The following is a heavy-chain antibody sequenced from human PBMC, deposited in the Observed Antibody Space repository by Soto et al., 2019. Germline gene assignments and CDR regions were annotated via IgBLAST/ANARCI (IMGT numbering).Heavy chain of an antibody. J-gene: IGHJ4*02. D-gene: IGHD2-15*01. CDR1: GGSISSSSYY. CDR2: IYYSGST. CDR3: ARQGIYCSGGSCYSPYYFDY. V-gene: IGHV4-39*01. Sequence: SGTLYLTCTVSGGSISSSSYYWGWISQQPGKGLEWIGSIYYSGSTYYNPSLKSRVTISVDTSKTQFSLKLSSVTAADTAVYYCARQGIYCSGGSCYSPYYFDYWGQGTLVTVSS.